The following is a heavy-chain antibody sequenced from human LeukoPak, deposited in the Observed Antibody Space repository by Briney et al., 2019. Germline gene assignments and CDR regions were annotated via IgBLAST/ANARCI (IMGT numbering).Heavy chain of an antibody. CDR2: ICYDGSNK. V-gene: IGHV3-33*01. CDR1: GFTFSSYG. D-gene: IGHD3-22*01. Sequence: GGTLRLSCAASGFTFSSYGMHWVRQAPGKGLEWVAVICYDGSNKYYADSVKGRFTISRDNSKNTLYLQMNSLRAEDTAVYYCARVETDYYDSSGYYYDYWGQGTLVTVSS. J-gene: IGHJ4*02. CDR3: ARVETDYYDSSGYYYDY.